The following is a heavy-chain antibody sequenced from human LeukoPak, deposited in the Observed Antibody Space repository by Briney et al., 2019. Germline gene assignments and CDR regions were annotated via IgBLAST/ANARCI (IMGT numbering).Heavy chain of an antibody. J-gene: IGHJ4*02. V-gene: IGHV3-74*01. CDR3: ARDLRYYYDSSGYPDY. CDR2: INSDGSDT. CDR1: GFTFSSYW. D-gene: IGHD3-22*01. Sequence: GGSLRLSCAASGFTFSSYWMHWVRQAPGKGLVWASRINSDGSDTSYADSVKGRFTISRDNAKNTLYLQISTLRAEDTALYYCARDLRYYYDSSGYPDYWGQGTLVTVSS.